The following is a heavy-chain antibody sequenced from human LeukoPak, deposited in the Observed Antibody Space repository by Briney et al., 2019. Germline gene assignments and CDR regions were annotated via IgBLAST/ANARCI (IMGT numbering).Heavy chain of an antibody. D-gene: IGHD3-10*01. Sequence: PGGSLRLSCAASGFTFSSYSMNWVRQAPGKGLEWVSYISSSSSTIYYADSVKGRFTISRDNAKNSLYLQMNSLRAEDTAVYYCASPITMVRGVKAFDIWGQGTMVTVSS. CDR1: GFTFSSYS. V-gene: IGHV3-48*01. J-gene: IGHJ3*02. CDR2: ISSSSSTI. CDR3: ASPITMVRGVKAFDI.